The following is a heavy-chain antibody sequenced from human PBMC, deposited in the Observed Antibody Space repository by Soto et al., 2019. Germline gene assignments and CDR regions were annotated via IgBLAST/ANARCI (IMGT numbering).Heavy chain of an antibody. CDR2: IYYSGST. V-gene: IGHV4-59*08. D-gene: IGHD6-19*01. J-gene: IGHJ4*02. CDR1: GGSISSYY. Sequence: SETLSLTCTVSGGSISSYYWSWIRQPPGKGLEWIGYIYYSGSTNYNPSLKSRVTISVDTSKNQFSLKLSSVTAADTAVYYCVRQGYSSGWYYFDYWGQGTLVTVSS. CDR3: VRQGYSSGWYYFDY.